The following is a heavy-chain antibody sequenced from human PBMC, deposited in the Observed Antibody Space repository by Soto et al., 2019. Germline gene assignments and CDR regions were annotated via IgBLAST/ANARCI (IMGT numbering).Heavy chain of an antibody. D-gene: IGHD3-3*01. Sequence: QVQLVESGGGLVEPGGSLRLSCVASGFTFSDYYMSWIRQTPGKGVEWLAYISSSGSIIKFADSLKGRFTISRDNGKRSVFLQMDSLRAEDTAVYYCARQGTTLGVGFDWYVDLWGRGTLVTVSS. CDR1: GFTFSDYY. CDR2: ISSSGSII. CDR3: ARQGTTLGVGFDWYVDL. V-gene: IGHV3-11*01. J-gene: IGHJ2*01.